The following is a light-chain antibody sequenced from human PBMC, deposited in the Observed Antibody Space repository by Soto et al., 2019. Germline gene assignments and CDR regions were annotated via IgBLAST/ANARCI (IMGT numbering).Light chain of an antibody. J-gene: IGKJ4*01. CDR1: QSISRS. CDR2: DAS. V-gene: IGKV1-5*01. CDR3: QQLNSYPPT. Sequence: DIQMTQSPSTLSASVGDRVTITCRSSQSISRSLAWYQQKPGKAPSLLIYDASSLEGGVPSRFSGSGSGTEFTLTISSLQPEDFATYYCQQLNSYPPTFGGGTKVDIK.